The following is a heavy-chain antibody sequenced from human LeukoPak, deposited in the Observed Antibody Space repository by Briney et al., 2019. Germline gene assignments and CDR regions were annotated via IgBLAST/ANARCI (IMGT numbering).Heavy chain of an antibody. CDR2: ISSNGADT. Sequence: GGSLSLSCAASGFTFSRNAMNWVRQAPGKGLEWVAYISSNGADTYYAHSVKGRFNISRDNSKNTLYLQMNSLRTEDTAVYYCAKEANYFHSGSYLIPFDFWGQGTLVTVSS. CDR1: GFTFSRNA. V-gene: IGHV3-23*01. J-gene: IGHJ4*02. D-gene: IGHD1-26*01. CDR3: AKEANYFHSGSYLIPFDF.